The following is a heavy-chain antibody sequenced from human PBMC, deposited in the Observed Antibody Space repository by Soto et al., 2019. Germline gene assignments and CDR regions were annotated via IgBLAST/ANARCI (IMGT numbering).Heavy chain of an antibody. CDR1: GWSFSGYY. D-gene: IGHD2-8*02. V-gene: IGHV4-34*01. Sequence: SETPSLTSAVYGWSFSGYYLTWDRQPPGTGLEWIGEINHSGSTNYNPSLKSRVTISVDTSKNQFSLKLTSVTAADTAVYYCARDKITGLFDYWGQGTLVTVSS. CDR3: ARDKITGLFDY. CDR2: INHSGST. J-gene: IGHJ4*02.